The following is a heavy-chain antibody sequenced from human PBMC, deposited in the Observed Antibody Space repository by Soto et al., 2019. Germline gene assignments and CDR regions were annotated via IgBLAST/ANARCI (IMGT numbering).Heavy chain of an antibody. D-gene: IGHD3-16*01. CDR1: GFTFNKYA. J-gene: IGHJ4*02. V-gene: IGHV3-23*01. CDR2: ISGSGAST. Sequence: GGSLRLSCVASGFTFNKYALAWVRQAPGKGLEWVSAISGSGASTYDADSVRGRLTISRGNSNNTLYLQMNSLRAEDTAVYYCAKTPGVITVITSFDHWGQGTPVTVSS. CDR3: AKTPGVITVITSFDH.